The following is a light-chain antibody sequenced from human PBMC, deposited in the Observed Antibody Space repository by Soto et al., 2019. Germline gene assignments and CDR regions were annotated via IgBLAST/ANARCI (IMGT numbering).Light chain of an antibody. CDR3: QHYGDSSWT. J-gene: IGKJ1*01. CDR2: GAS. CDR1: QSVSSNY. V-gene: IGKV3-20*01. Sequence: ALTQSPGTLSSSPGERATLSCRASQSVSSNYLAWYQQKPGQAPRLLIYGASSRATGIPDRFSGSGSGTDFTLTIDRLESEDFVVYFCQHYGDSSWTFGQGSRVEIK.